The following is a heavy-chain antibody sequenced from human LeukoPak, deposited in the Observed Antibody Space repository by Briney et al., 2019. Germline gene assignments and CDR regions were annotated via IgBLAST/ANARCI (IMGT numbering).Heavy chain of an antibody. Sequence: GGSLRLSCAASGFTFNHYAMNWVRQAPGKGLEWVASISSTTTYIYYADSVKGRFTISRDNAKNSVHLQMNSLRAEDTAVYYCARDGYIYGSSGGYFWGQGTLVTVSS. CDR2: ISSTTTYI. CDR3: ARDGYIYGSSGGYF. V-gene: IGHV3-21*01. D-gene: IGHD5-18*01. CDR1: GFTFNHYA. J-gene: IGHJ1*01.